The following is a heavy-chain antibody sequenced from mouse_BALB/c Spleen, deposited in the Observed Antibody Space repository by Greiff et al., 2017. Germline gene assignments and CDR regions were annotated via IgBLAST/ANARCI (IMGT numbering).Heavy chain of an antibody. V-gene: IGHV5-17*02. CDR3: ARSGLLRLPAY. J-gene: IGHJ3*01. CDR2: ISSGSSTI. D-gene: IGHD1-2*01. CDR1: GFTFSSFG. Sequence: EVKLVESGGGLVQPGGSRKLSCAASGFTFSSFGMHWVRQAPEKGLEWVAYISSGSSTIYYADTVKGRFTISRDNPKNTLFLQMTSLRSEDTAMYYCARSGLLRLPAYWGQGTLVTVSA.